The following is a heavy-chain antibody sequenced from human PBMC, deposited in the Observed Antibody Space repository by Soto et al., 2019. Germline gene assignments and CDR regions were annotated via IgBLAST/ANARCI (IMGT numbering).Heavy chain of an antibody. CDR3: ENMYSSSSGDDH. V-gene: IGHV3-23*01. J-gene: IGHJ4*02. D-gene: IGHD6-6*01. CDR1: GFTFSSYA. CDR2: ISGSGGST. Sequence: PGGSLRLSCAASGFTFSSYAMSWVRQAPGKGLEWVSAISGSGGSTYYADSVKGRFTISRDNSKNTLYLQMNSLRAEDTPVYYRENMYSSSSGDDHWGQGTLVTVSS.